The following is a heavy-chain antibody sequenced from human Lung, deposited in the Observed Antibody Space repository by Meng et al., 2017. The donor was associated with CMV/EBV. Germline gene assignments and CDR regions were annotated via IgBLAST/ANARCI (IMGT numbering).Heavy chain of an antibody. D-gene: IGHD2/OR15-2a*01. CDR2: SAPASRDT. CDR1: GSRFSGYN. V-gene: IGHV1-2*04. J-gene: IGHJ4*02. CDR3: VRGIINSEGKRALDF. Sequence: SGSRFSGYNIHWVRQTPGQGLEWVGMSAPASRDTAYGRNFQGWVTLTRDTSINTVFLELTRLKFDDTALYYCVRGIINSEGKRALDFWGQGTLVTVSS.